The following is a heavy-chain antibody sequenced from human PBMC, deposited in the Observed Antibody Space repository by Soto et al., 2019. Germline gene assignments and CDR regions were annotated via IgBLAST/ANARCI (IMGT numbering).Heavy chain of an antibody. CDR2: RYYSEST. J-gene: IGHJ4*02. CDR1: GGSITTGGYY. CDR3: ARTKCSGGSCYSWSLDY. D-gene: IGHD2-15*01. Sequence: TLSLTCTVSGGSITTGGYYWSWIRQLPGKGLEWIGHRYYSESTYYNPSLKSRVSISLDTSKNQFSLKLSFVTAADTAMYYCARTKCSGGSCYSWSLDYWGQGTPVTVSS. V-gene: IGHV4-31*03.